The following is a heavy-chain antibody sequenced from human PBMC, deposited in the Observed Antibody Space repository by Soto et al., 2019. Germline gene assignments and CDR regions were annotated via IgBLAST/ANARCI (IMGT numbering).Heavy chain of an antibody. V-gene: IGHV4-30-4*08. CDR1: GGSISSGDYY. CDR3: ARSGGNDVYYYMDV. Sequence: SETLSLTCTVSGGSISSGDYYWSWIRQLPGKDLEWIAYIYYNGNTYYTPSLKSRATMSVDMSNNQVSLNLRSVTAADTAVYFCARSGGNDVYYYMDVWGQGTTVTVSS. CDR2: IYYNGNT. D-gene: IGHD1-1*01. J-gene: IGHJ6*02.